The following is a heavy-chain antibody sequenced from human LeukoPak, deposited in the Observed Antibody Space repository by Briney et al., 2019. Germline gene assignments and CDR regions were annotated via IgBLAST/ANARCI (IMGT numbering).Heavy chain of an antibody. J-gene: IGHJ4*02. CDR2: IWYDESKK. V-gene: IGHV3-33*01. D-gene: IGHD3-3*02. CDR3: VRGPGVTLTSIDFDY. CDR1: GFIFRTYA. Sequence: PGRSLRLSCVASGFIFRTYAMHWVRQAPGKGLEWVALIWYDESKKFYAEFLKGRFTISRDNSRSTLYLQMNSLRVEDTSVYYCVRGPGVTLTSIDFDYWGQGTLVTVSS.